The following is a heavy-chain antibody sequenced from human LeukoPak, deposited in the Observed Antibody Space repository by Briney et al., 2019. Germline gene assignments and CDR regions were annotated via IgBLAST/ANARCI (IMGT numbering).Heavy chain of an antibody. V-gene: IGHV4-59*08. Sequence: SETLSRTCTVSGGSISSYYWSWIRQPPGKGLEWIGYIYYSGSTNYNPSLKSRVTISVDTSKKQFSLKLSSVTATDTAVYYCARGYSSSSGRPDYWGQGTLVTVSS. CDR2: IYYSGST. CDR1: GGSISSYY. J-gene: IGHJ4*02. CDR3: ARGYSSSSGRPDY. D-gene: IGHD6-6*01.